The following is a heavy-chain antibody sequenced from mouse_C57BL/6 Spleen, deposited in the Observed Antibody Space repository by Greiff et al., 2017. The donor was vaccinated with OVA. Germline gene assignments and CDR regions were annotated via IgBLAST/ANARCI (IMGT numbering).Heavy chain of an antibody. D-gene: IGHD2-4*01. Sequence: EVQLVESGGGLVKPGGSLKLSCAASGFTFSSYAMSWVRQTPEKRLEWVATISDGGSYTYYPDNVKGRFTISRDNAKNNLYLQMSHLKSEDTAMYYCAREGRLRHAMDYWGQGTSVTVSS. CDR3: AREGRLRHAMDY. CDR1: GFTFSSYA. CDR2: ISDGGSYT. V-gene: IGHV5-4*01. J-gene: IGHJ4*01.